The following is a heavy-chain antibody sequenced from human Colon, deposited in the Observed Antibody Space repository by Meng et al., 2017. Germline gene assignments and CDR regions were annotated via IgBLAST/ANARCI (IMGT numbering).Heavy chain of an antibody. CDR1: GSSFSSYS. Sequence: EVQLVESGGGLVKPGGSLRLSCAASGSSFSSYSMNCVRQAPGKGLEWVSSIRSSSSHIYYVDSVKGRFTISRDNAKNSLYLQMNSLRAEDTAVYYCAKGDPDYDSSGYYPGRFEYWGQGILVTVSS. CDR2: IRSSSSHI. CDR3: AKGDPDYDSSGYYPGRFEY. V-gene: IGHV3-21*01. D-gene: IGHD3-22*01. J-gene: IGHJ4*02.